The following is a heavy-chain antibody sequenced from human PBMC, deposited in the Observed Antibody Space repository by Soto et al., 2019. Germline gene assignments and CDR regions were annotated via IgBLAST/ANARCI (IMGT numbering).Heavy chain of an antibody. CDR3: AKANTEGEMATIGRGIDY. V-gene: IGHV3-23*01. J-gene: IGHJ4*02. CDR1: GFTFSSYA. D-gene: IGHD5-12*01. Sequence: GESLKISCAASGFTFSSYAMSWVRQAPGKGLEWVSGISGSGGSTYSADSVKGRFAISRDNSKNTLYLQMNSLRAEDTAVYYCAKANTEGEMATIGRGIDYWGQGTLVTVSS. CDR2: ISGSGGST.